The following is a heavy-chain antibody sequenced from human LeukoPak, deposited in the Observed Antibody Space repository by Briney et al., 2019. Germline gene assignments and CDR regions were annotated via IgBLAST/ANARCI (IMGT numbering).Heavy chain of an antibody. Sequence: PGGSLRLSCAASGFTFSSYAMSWVRQAPGKGLEWVSGISGSGDNTYYADSVKGRFTISRDNSKNTLYLQMNSLRAEDTAVYYCARVISVAGYDYWGQGTLVTVSS. V-gene: IGHV3-23*01. CDR3: ARVISVAGYDY. D-gene: IGHD6-19*01. CDR1: GFTFSSYA. CDR2: ISGSGDNT. J-gene: IGHJ4*02.